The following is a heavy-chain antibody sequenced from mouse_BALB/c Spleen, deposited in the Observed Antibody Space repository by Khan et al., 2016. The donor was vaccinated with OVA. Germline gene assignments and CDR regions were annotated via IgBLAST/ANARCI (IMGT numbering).Heavy chain of an antibody. Sequence: EVELVESGGDLVKPGGSLRLSCAASGFTFSAYGMAWVRQAPDKRLEWVATINSDGGYTYYPDTVKGRFTISRNNAENTLSLQMSSLKSEDTAIYYCASHLTGPFAYWGQGTLITVSA. D-gene: IGHD4-1*01. V-gene: IGHV5-6*01. J-gene: IGHJ3*01. CDR1: GFTFSAYG. CDR3: ASHLTGPFAY. CDR2: INSDGGYT.